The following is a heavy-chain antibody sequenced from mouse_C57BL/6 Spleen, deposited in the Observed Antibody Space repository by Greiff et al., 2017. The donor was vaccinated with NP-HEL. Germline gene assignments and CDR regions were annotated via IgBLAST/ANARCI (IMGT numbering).Heavy chain of an antibody. Sequence: QVQLQQPGAELVRPGSSVKLSCKASGYTFTSYWMDWVKQRPGQGLEWIGNIYPSDSETHYNQKFKDKATLTVDKSSSTAYLQLSSLTSEDSAVYYCAREGERDSSGWYWRQGTTLTVSS. J-gene: IGHJ2*01. V-gene: IGHV1-61*01. CDR1: GYTFTSYW. D-gene: IGHD3-2*02. CDR3: AREGERDSSGWY. CDR2: IYPSDSET.